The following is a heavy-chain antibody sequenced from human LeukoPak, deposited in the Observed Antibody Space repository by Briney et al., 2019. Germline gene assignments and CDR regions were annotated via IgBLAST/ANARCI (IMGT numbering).Heavy chain of an antibody. Sequence: GRSLRLSCTASGFSFGHYAMSWFRQAPGKGLEWVGFIRSEAYGGTTEYAAPVKGRFTISRDDSKSIAYLQMNRLKTEDTAMYYCAREGEYCSGGSCYWVDYWGQGTLVTVSS. CDR1: GFSFGHYA. CDR2: IRSEAYGGTT. J-gene: IGHJ4*02. CDR3: AREGEYCSGGSCYWVDY. D-gene: IGHD2-15*01. V-gene: IGHV3-49*03.